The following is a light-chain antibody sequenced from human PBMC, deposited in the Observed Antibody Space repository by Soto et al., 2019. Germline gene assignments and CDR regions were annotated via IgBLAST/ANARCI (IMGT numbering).Light chain of an antibody. V-gene: IGLV1-40*01. CDR1: SANIGAGYD. Sequence: QSVLTQPPSGSGAPGQRVTISCTGSSANIGAGYDVHWYQQLPGTAPKLLIYGNSNRPSGVPDRFSGSKSGTSASLAITGLQGEDEADDYGQSYDSSLSGQNWVFGGWTKLTVL. CDR2: GNS. CDR3: QSYDSSLSGQNWV. J-gene: IGLJ3*02.